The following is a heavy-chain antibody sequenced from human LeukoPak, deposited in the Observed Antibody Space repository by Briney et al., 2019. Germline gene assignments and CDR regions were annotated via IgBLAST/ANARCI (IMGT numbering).Heavy chain of an antibody. CDR2: INHSGST. J-gene: IGHJ4*02. D-gene: IGHD4-17*01. CDR1: GGSISSSSYY. Sequence: SEALSLTCTVSGGSISSSSYYWGWIRQPPGKGLEWIGEINHSGSTNYNPSLKSRVTISVDTSKNQFSLKLSSVTAADTAVYYCARRAPPLDDYGGNSAHYFDYWGQGTLVTVSS. V-gene: IGHV4-39*07. CDR3: ARRAPPLDDYGGNSAHYFDY.